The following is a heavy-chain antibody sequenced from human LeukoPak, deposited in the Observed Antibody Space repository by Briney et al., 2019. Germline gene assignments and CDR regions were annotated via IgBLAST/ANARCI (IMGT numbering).Heavy chain of an antibody. CDR1: GFTFSNAW. J-gene: IGHJ4*02. V-gene: IGHV3-15*01. D-gene: IGHD5-12*01. CDR2: IKSKTDGGTT. CDR3: TTDGTLLLSNPPDY. Sequence: PGGSLRLSCAASGFTFSNAWMSWVRQAPGKGLEWVGRIKSKTDGGTTDYAAPVKGRFTISRDDSKNTLYLQMNSLKTEDTAVYYCTTDGTLLLSNPPDYWGQGTLVTVSS.